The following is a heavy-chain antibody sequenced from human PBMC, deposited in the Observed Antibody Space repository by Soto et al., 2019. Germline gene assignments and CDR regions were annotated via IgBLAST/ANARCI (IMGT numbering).Heavy chain of an antibody. CDR1: GYPFTDPY. CDR2: INPSSGGT. Sequence: ASVKVSCKASGYPFTDPYIYWVRQAPGQGLEWMGWINPSSGGTEVAEKVQGRVTVTRDTSIRTVFLELNSLTSDDTGVYFCARDFRTYSHDLDVWGQGTAVTVSS. J-gene: IGHJ6*02. D-gene: IGHD3-16*01. CDR3: ARDFRTYSHDLDV. V-gene: IGHV1-2*02.